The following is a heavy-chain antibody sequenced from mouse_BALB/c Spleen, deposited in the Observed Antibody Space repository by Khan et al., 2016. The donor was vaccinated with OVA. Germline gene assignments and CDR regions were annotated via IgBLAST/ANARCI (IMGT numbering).Heavy chain of an antibody. CDR2: IDPYNGGT. CDR1: GYSFTGYN. J-gene: IGHJ2*01. V-gene: IGHV1S135*01. Sequence: EVQLQESGPELEKPGASVKISCKASGYSFTGYNMNWVKQNNGKSLEWIGNIDPYNGGTSYNQKFKGQARLTVDKSSSTAYMQLKSLTSEDSAVYYCAREGNYFFDYWGQGTTLTVSS. CDR3: AREGNYFFDY.